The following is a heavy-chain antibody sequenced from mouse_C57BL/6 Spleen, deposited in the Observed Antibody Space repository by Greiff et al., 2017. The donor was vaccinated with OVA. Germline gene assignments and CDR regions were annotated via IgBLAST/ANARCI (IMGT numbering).Heavy chain of an antibody. CDR1: GFTFSSYA. J-gene: IGHJ3*01. CDR2: ISSGGDYI. Sequence: EVKLVESGEGLVKPGGSLKLSCAASGFTFSSYAMSWVRQTPEKRLEWVAYISSGGDYIYYADTVKGRFTISRDNARNTLYLQMSSLKSEDTAMYYCTRGELITTEDWFAYWGQGTLVTVSA. V-gene: IGHV5-9-1*02. CDR3: TRGELITTEDWFAY. D-gene: IGHD1-1*01.